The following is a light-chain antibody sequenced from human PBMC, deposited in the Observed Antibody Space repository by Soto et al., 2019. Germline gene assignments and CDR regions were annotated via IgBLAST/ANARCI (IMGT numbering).Light chain of an antibody. J-gene: IGKJ2*01. Sequence: DIQMTQTQSSLSASVGDRVTITCRASQGVNKWLAWYQQKPEQAPKSLIYAASNLQGGVPSRFSGSGSGTDFTLTISSLQPEDFATYYCQQYDTYPYTFGQGTKLEIK. CDR1: QGVNKW. CDR2: AAS. V-gene: IGKV1D-16*01. CDR3: QQYDTYPYT.